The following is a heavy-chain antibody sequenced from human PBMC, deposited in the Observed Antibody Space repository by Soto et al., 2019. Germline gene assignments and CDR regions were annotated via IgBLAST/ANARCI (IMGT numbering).Heavy chain of an antibody. CDR3: ARDSGAKLSSS. CDR2: IVPIYRTA. D-gene: IGHD6-13*01. Sequence: SVKVSCKASGGTFSSYRFNWVRQARGQGLEWLGGIVPIYRTADYAQKFQGRVTITADESTRTVYMEPSSLKSQDTALYYCARDSGAKLSSSWGQGTLVTVSS. CDR1: GGTFSSYR. V-gene: IGHV1-69*13. J-gene: IGHJ4*02.